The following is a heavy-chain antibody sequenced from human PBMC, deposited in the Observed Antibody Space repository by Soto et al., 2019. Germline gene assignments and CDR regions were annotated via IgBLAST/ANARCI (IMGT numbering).Heavy chain of an antibody. Sequence: PGGSLRLSCAASEFDFSNYAMAWVRQAPGKGLEWVSHITASGATTYYADSVKGRFTISRDNAKNTLYLQMNSLRAEDTAVYYCARDPRGATVDYWGQGTLVTVSS. V-gene: IGHV3-23*01. CDR1: EFDFSNYA. D-gene: IGHD1-26*01. J-gene: IGHJ4*02. CDR2: ITASGATT. CDR3: ARDPRGATVDY.